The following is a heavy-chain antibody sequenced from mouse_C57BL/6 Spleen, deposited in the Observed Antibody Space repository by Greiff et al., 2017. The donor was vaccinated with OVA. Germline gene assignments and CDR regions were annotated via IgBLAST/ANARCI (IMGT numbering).Heavy chain of an antibody. V-gene: IGHV3-6*01. D-gene: IGHD1-1*01. CDR3: ARSYYGSSYVAWFAY. CDR2: ISYDGSN. Sequence: DVQLVESGPGLVKPSQSLSLTCSVTGYSITSGYYWNWIRQFPGNKLEWMGYISYDGSNNYNPSLKNRISITRDTSKNQFFLKLNSVTTEDTATYYCARSYYGSSYVAWFAYWGQGTLVTVSA. CDR1: GYSITSGYY. J-gene: IGHJ3*01.